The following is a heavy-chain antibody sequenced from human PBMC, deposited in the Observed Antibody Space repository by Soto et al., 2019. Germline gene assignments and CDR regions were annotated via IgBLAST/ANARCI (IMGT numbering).Heavy chain of an antibody. J-gene: IGHJ4*01. CDR3: AKGLYYYDSSGYRLFDY. Sequence: PGGSLRLSCAASGFMFNNYAMSWVRQAPGKGLEWVSTVSVSGGTTYYADSLKGRFTISRDNSKKTVYLQMNRLRADDTAIYYCAKGLYYYDSSGYRLFDYCGHGTLVTVSS. V-gene: IGHV3-23*01. CDR2: VSVSGGTT. CDR1: GFMFNNYA. D-gene: IGHD3-22*01.